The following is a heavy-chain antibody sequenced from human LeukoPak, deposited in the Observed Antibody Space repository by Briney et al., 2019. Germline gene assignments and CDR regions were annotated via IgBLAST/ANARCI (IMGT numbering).Heavy chain of an antibody. J-gene: IGHJ4*02. CDR1: GGSFSGYY. V-gene: IGHV4-34*01. D-gene: IGHD6-6*01. CDR3: ARGSIAARPAYSDY. Sequence: PSETLSLTCAVYGGSFSGYYWSWIRQPPGKGLEWIGEINHSGSTNYNPSLKSRVTISVDTSKNQFSLKLSSVTAADTAVYYCARGSIAARPAYSDYWGQGTLVTVSS. CDR2: INHSGST.